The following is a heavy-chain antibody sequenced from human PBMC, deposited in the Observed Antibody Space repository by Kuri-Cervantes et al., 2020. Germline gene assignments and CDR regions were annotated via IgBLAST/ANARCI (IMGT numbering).Heavy chain of an antibody. CDR1: GFLLSTSGMR. V-gene: IGHV2-70*04. D-gene: IGHD3-22*01. J-gene: IGHJ3*02. Sequence: SGPTLVKPTQTLTLTCTFSGFLLSTSGMRVSWIRQPPGKALEWLARIDWDDDKFYSTSLKTRLTISKDTSKNQVVLTMTNMDPVDTATYYCAHKFYYDSSGYYFSYAFDIWGQGTMVTVSS. CDR2: IDWDDDK. CDR3: AHKFYYDSSGYYFSYAFDI.